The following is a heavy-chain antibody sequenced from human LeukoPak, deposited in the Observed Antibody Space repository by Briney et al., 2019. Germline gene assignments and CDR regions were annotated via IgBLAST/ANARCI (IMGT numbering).Heavy chain of an antibody. CDR3: ARAGGRSWFDP. CDR2: INPNSGGT. CDR1: GYTFTVYY. J-gene: IGHJ5*02. V-gene: IGHV1-2*02. D-gene: IGHD1-26*01. Sequence: GASVKVSCKASGYTFTVYYMRWVRQAPGQGLEWMGWINPNSGGTKYAQKFQGRVSMTRDTSISTAYMELASLTSDDTAVYYCARAGGRSWFDPWGQGTLVTVSS.